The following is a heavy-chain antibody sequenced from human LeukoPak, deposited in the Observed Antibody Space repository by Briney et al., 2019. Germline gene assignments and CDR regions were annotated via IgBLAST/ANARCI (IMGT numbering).Heavy chain of an antibody. V-gene: IGHV4-39*01. CDR2: IYYNGKTY. CDR1: DDSISSSSYY. J-gene: IGHJ4*02. CDR3: ARTSLWFGELLVDY. Sequence: PSESLSLTCTVSDDSISSSSYYWGWIRQPPGKGLEWIGTIYYNGKTYYYNPSLKSRVSISVDKSKNQFSLKLTSVTAADTAVYYCARTSLWFGELLVDYWGQGTLVTVSS. D-gene: IGHD3-10*01.